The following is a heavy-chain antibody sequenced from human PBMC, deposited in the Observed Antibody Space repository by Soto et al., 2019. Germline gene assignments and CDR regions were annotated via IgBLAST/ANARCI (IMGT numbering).Heavy chain of an antibody. CDR2: ISYSGST. CDR3: AREVSGWFDP. J-gene: IGHJ5*02. V-gene: IGHV4-59*12. Sequence: SETLSLTCTVSGDSSDNYYWSWVRQPPGKGLEWIGYISYSGSTKYNPSLKSRVTISVDTSKNHFSLKLSSVTAADTAVYYCAREVSGWFDPWGQGTLVTVSS. D-gene: IGHD1-20*01. CDR1: GDSSDNYY.